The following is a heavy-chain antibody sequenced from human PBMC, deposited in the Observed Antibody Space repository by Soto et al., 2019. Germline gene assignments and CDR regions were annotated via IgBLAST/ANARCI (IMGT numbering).Heavy chain of an antibody. V-gene: IGHV3-21*01. Sequence: EVQLVESGGGLVKPGGSLRLSCAASGFTFSSYSMNWVRQAPGKGLEWVSSISSSSSYIYYADSVKGRFTISRDNAKNSLYLQMNSLRAEDTAVYYCARNWGHATVVTGIDYWGQGTLVTVSS. CDR1: GFTFSSYS. D-gene: IGHD2-15*01. CDR2: ISSSSSYI. CDR3: ARNWGHATVVTGIDY. J-gene: IGHJ4*02.